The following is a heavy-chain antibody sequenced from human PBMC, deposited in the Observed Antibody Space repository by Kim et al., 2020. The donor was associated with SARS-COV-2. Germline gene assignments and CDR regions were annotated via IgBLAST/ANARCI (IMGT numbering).Heavy chain of an antibody. D-gene: IGHD2-15*01. J-gene: IGHJ4*02. CDR3: TTHWWWLRYFDY. Sequence: GGSLRLSCAASGFTFSNAWMSWVRQAPGKGLEWVGRIKSKTDGGTTDYAAPVKGRFTISRDDSKNTLYLQMNSLKTEDTAVYYCTTHWWWLRYFDYWGQGTLVTVSS. CDR1: GFTFSNAW. CDR2: IKSKTDGGTT. V-gene: IGHV3-15*01.